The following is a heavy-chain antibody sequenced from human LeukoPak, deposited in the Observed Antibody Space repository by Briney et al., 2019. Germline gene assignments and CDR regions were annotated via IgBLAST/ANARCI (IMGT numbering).Heavy chain of an antibody. D-gene: IGHD5-18*01. V-gene: IGHV3-48*03. CDR1: GFTFGSYE. CDR2: ISSSGSTI. Sequence: PGGSLRLSCAASGFTFGSYEMNWVRQAPGKGLEWVSYISSSGSTIYYADSVKGRFTISRDNAKNSLYLQMNSLRAEDTAVYYCARGTEYSYGLDYWGQRTLVTVSS. CDR3: ARGTEYSYGLDY. J-gene: IGHJ4*02.